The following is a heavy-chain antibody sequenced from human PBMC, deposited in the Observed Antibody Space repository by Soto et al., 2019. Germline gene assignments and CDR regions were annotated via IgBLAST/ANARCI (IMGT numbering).Heavy chain of an antibody. CDR3: AKDYEEAVVAAGFDP. D-gene: IGHD2-15*01. Sequence: LLESGGGLIQPGGSLRLSCSASGFTFRSYAMSWVRQAPGKGLEWVSGISGSGGSTYYADAVQGRFTISRDNSKNILYLQMNSLRAEDTAVYYCAKDYEEAVVAAGFDPWGQGTLVTVSS. V-gene: IGHV3-23*01. J-gene: IGHJ5*02. CDR1: GFTFRSYA. CDR2: ISGSGGST.